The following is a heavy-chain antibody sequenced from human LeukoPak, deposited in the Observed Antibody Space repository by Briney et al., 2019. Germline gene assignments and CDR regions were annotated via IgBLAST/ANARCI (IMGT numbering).Heavy chain of an antibody. V-gene: IGHV1-2*02. CDR2: INPNSGGT. Sequence: ASVKVSCKASGYTFTGYYMHWVRQAPGQGLEWMGWINPNSGGTNYAQKFQGRVTMTRDTSISTAYMELSRLRSDDTAVYYCARADGYGPLRRAFDIWGQGTMVTVSS. D-gene: IGHD5-18*01. CDR1: GYTFTGYY. J-gene: IGHJ3*02. CDR3: ARADGYGPLRRAFDI.